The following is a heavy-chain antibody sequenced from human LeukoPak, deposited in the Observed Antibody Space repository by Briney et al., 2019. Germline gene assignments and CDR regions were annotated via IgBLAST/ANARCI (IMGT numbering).Heavy chain of an antibody. J-gene: IGHJ4*02. CDR1: GFTVSSNY. CDR3: ASGPDLDYYGSAFYGLFGY. Sequence: PGGSLRLSCAASGFTVSSNYMSWVRQAPGKGLEWVSVIYSGGSTYYADSVKGRFTISRDNSKNTLYLQMNSLRAEDTAVYYCASGPDLDYYGSAFYGLFGYWGQGTLVTVSS. D-gene: IGHD3-10*01. V-gene: IGHV3-53*01. CDR2: IYSGGST.